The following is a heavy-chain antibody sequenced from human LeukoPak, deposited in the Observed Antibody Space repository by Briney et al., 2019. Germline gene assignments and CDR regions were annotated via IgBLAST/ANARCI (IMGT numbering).Heavy chain of an antibody. D-gene: IGHD3-10*02. CDR1: GFIFSSYW. CDR3: AELGITMIGGV. V-gene: IGHV3-48*04. J-gene: IGHJ6*04. CDR2: ISSSGSTI. Sequence: GGSLRLSCAASGFIFSSYWMNWVRQAPGKGLEWVSYISSSGSTIYYADSVKGRFTISRDNAKNSLYLQMNSLRAEDTAVYYCAELGITMIGGVWGKGTTVTISS.